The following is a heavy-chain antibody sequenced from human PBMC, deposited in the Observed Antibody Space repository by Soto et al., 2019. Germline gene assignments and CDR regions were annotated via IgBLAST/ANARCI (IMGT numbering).Heavy chain of an antibody. V-gene: IGHV1-69*01. Sequence: QVQLVQSGAEVRKPGSSVKVSCKASGGSFSSFAFSWVRQAPGQGLEWMGGIIPMFGSANYAQEFLGRVTFTADDSTSPAYMEISGLTFEDTAFYYCAVSLYGVVLRYYYRMDVWGPGTSVTVSS. D-gene: IGHD3-3*01. J-gene: IGHJ6*02. CDR2: IIPMFGSA. CDR3: AVSLYGVVLRYYYRMDV. CDR1: GGSFSSFA.